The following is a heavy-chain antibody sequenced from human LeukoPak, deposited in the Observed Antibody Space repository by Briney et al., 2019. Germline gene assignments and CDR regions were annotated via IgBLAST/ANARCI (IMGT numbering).Heavy chain of an antibody. CDR3: ARGTTVTTGAYYYYYMDV. V-gene: IGHV3-7*01. CDR1: GFTFSNYW. Sequence: PGGSLRLSCAASGFTFSNYWMSWVRQAPGKGLEWLANINQDGSEIYYVDSVKGRFTISRDNGKNSLYLQINSLRADDTAVYYCARGTTVTTGAYYYYYMDVWGKGTTVTVSS. CDR2: INQDGSEI. D-gene: IGHD4-17*01. J-gene: IGHJ6*03.